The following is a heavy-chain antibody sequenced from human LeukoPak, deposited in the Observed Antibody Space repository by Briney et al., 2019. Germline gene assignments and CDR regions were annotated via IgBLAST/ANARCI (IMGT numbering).Heavy chain of an antibody. CDR2: INPNSGGT. Sequence: ASVKVSCKASGYTFTGYYMHWVRQAPGQGLEWMGWINPNSGGTNYAQKFQGRVTTTRDTSISTAYMELSRLRSDDTAVYYCARGGEWGWQWLVRGAFDIWGQGTMVTVSS. CDR1: GYTFTGYY. V-gene: IGHV1-2*02. D-gene: IGHD6-19*01. J-gene: IGHJ3*02. CDR3: ARGGEWGWQWLVRGAFDI.